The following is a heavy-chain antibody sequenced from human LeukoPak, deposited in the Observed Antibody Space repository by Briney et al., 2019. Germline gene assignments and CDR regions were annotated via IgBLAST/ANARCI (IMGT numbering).Heavy chain of an antibody. J-gene: IGHJ4*02. V-gene: IGHV3-30-3*01. D-gene: IGHD5-24*01. Sequence: GGSLRLSCAASGSTFSSYAMHWVRQAPGKGLEWVAVISYDGSNKYYADSVKGRFTISRDNSKNTLYLQMNSLRAEDTAVYYCARDRDGYNDYWGQGTLVTVSS. CDR3: ARDRDGYNDY. CDR2: ISYDGSNK. CDR1: GSTFSSYA.